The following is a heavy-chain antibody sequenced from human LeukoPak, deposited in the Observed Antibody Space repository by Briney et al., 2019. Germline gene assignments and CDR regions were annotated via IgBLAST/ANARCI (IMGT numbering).Heavy chain of an antibody. J-gene: IGHJ5*02. CDR3: ARGLWFGELSWWFDP. V-gene: IGHV4-59*08. Sequence: PSETLSLTCTVSGGSISSYYWSWIRQPPGKGLDWIGYIYYSGSTNYNPSLKSRVTISVDTSKNQFSLKLSSVTAADTAVYYCARGLWFGELSWWFDPWGQGTLVTVSS. CDR2: IYYSGST. CDR1: GGSISSYY. D-gene: IGHD3-10*01.